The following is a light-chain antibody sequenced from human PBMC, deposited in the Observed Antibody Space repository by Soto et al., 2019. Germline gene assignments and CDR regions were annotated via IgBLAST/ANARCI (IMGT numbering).Light chain of an antibody. Sequence: QSVLTQPASVSGSPGQSITISCTGTSSDVGSYDYVSWYQQHPGKAPQLMIYEVSNRPSGVSHHFSGSKSGNTASLTISWLQAEDDADDYCSSYTSSSNLYVFGTGTKLTVL. V-gene: IGLV2-14*01. J-gene: IGLJ1*01. CDR2: EVS. CDR1: SSDVGSYDY. CDR3: SSYTSSSNLYV.